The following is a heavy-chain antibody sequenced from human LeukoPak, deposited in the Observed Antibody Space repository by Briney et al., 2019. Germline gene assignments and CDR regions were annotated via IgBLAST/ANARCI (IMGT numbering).Heavy chain of an antibody. CDR1: GFTFSSYA. D-gene: IGHD3-22*01. J-gene: IGHJ4*02. V-gene: IGHV3-23*01. CDR2: ISGSGGST. CDR3: ARGLKYYFDSSEIYFDY. Sequence: GGSLRLSCAASGFTFSSYAMSWVRQAPGKGLEWVSAISGSGGSTYYADSVKGRFTISRDNSKNTLYLQMNSLRAEDTAVYYCARGLKYYFDSSEIYFDYWGQGTLVTVSS.